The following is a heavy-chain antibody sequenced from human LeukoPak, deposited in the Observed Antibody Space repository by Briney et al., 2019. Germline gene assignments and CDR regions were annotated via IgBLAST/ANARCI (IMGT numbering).Heavy chain of an antibody. CDR1: GGSISSYY. CDR2: IYYSGST. J-gene: IGHJ4*02. CDR3: ARVSGYNWESFYDY. D-gene: IGHD5-12*01. V-gene: IGHV4-59*01. Sequence: SETLSLTCTVSGGSISSYYWSWIRQPPGKGLEWIGYIYYSGSTNYNPSLKSRVTISVDTSKNQFSLKLNSVTAADTAVYYCARVSGYNWESFYDYWGQGTLVTVSS.